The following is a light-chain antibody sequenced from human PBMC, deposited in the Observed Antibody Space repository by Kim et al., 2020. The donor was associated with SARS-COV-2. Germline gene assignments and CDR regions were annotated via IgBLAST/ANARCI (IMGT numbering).Light chain of an antibody. CDR2: QDS. V-gene: IGLV3-1*01. CDR1: KLGDNY. J-gene: IGLJ2*01. CDR3: QAWDSSTGV. Sequence: SVSPGQTASITCSGDKLGDNYACWYQLKPGQSPVLVIYQDSKRPSGIPERFSGSNSGNTATLTISGTQAMDEADYYCQAWDSSTGVFGGGTKLTVL.